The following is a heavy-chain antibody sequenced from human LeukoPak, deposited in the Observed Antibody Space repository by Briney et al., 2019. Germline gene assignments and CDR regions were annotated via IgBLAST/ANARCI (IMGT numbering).Heavy chain of an antibody. CDR2: IYYSGGS. CDR1: GGSISGSSYY. CDR3: ARLMYDILTSYFYHFDY. J-gene: IGHJ4*02. D-gene: IGHD3-9*01. Sequence: SESLSHTCTVSGGSISGSSYYCGSSRQPPGKGLERIGSIYYSGGSYCEPSLNSRVAMSVHTSKSQFSLKLSSVTAADLAVYYCARLMYDILTSYFYHFDYWGQGTLVTVSS. V-gene: IGHV4-39*01.